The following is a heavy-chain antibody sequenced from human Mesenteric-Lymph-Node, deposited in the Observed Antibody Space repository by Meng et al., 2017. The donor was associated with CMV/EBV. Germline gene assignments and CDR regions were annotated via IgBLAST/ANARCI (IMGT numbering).Heavy chain of an antibody. CDR3: ARGRATWLVHLPYYYYGMDV. V-gene: IGHV1-8*01. J-gene: IGHJ6*02. CDR1: GYTFTSYD. CDR2: MNPNSGNT. D-gene: IGHD6-19*01. Sequence: ASVKVSCKASGYTFTSYDINWVRQATGQGLEWMGWMNPNSGNTGYAQKFQGRVTMTRNTSISTAYMELSSLRSEDTAVYYCARGRATWLVHLPYYYYGMDVWGQGTTVTVSS.